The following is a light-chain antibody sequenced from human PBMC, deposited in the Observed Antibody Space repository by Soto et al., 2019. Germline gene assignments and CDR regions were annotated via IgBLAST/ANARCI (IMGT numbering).Light chain of an antibody. Sequence: DIQMTQSPSSLSASVGDRVTITCRASQSISSYLNWYQQKPGKAPKLLIYAASSLQSGVPSRCSGSGSGTDLTLTISSLQPEDFATYYCQQSYSTPLLTFGPGTKVDIK. CDR2: AAS. V-gene: IGKV1-39*01. CDR3: QQSYSTPLLT. CDR1: QSISSY. J-gene: IGKJ3*01.